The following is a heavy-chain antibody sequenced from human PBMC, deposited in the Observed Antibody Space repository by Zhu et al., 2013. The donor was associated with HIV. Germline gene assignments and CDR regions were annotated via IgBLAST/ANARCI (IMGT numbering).Heavy chain of an antibody. CDR3: ARAYCSSTSCYYYYGMDV. CDR2: IIPIFGTA. V-gene: IGHV1-69*13. D-gene: IGHD2-2*01. CDR1: GYTFTSYG. Sequence: QVQLVQSGAEEKKPGASVKVSCKASGYTFTSYGISWVRRAPGQGLEWMGGIIPIFGTANYAQKFQGRVTITADESTSTAYMELSSLRSEDTAVYYCARAYCSSTSCYYYYGMDVWGQGTTVTVSS. J-gene: IGHJ6*02.